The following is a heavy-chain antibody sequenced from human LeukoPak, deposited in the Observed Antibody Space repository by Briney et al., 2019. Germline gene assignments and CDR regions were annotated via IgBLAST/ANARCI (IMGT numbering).Heavy chain of an antibody. CDR2: IYSGGST. D-gene: IGHD2-2*01. J-gene: IGHJ3*02. V-gene: IGHV3-53*01. CDR1: GFTVSSNY. Sequence: PGGSLRLSCAASGFTVSSNYMSWVRQAPGKGLEWVSVIYSGGSTYYADSVKGRFTISRDNSKNTLYLQMNSLRAEDTAVYYCAATRRCSSTSCYAFDMWGQGTMVTVSS. CDR3: AATRRCSSTSCYAFDM.